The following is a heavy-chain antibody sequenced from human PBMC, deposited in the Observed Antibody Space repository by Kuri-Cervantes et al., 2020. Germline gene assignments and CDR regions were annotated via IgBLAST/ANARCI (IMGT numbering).Heavy chain of an antibody. J-gene: IGHJ4*02. Sequence: GGSLRLSCVASGFTFSSYWMHWVRQAPGKGLVWVSRINSDGSSTSYADSVKGRFTISRDNAKSSLYLQMNSLRAEDTAVYYCARERSYYDSSGYYYLLDYWGQGTLVTVSS. V-gene: IGHV3-74*01. D-gene: IGHD3-22*01. CDR3: ARERSYYDSSGYYYLLDY. CDR1: GFTFSSYW. CDR2: INSDGSST.